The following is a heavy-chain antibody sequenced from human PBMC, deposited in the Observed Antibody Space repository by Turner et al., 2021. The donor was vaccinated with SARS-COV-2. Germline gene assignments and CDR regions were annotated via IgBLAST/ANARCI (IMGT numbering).Heavy chain of an antibody. Sequence: QLQLQESGPGLVNPSETLSLTCTVAGCAISSRSYCWGWIRQPPVKGLEWIGSMYYGGSINDNPTIKRRVTISVVSSKNQLYRKLRSVTAEDTAGYYWERSRLDGVDDYWGQGTMVTVSS. D-gene: IGHD3-3*01. CDR3: ERSRLDGVDDY. CDR1: GCAISSRSYC. V-gene: IGHV4-39*01. J-gene: IGHJ4*02. CDR2: MYYGGSI.